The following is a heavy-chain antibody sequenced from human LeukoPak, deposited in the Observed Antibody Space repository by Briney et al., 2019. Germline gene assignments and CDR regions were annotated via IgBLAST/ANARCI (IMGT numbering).Heavy chain of an antibody. CDR2: ITGNGVNT. J-gene: IGHJ4*02. CDR1: GFTFTSYA. V-gene: IGHV3-23*01. CDR3: AKPRADIPATVFDS. Sequence: GGSLRLSCATSGFTFTSYAMNWVRQAPGKGLEWVGAITGNGVNTYYADSVKGRFTISSDPSKNTLFLQMHSLRADDTAVYYCAKPRADIPATVFDSWGQGALATVSS. D-gene: IGHD2-2*02.